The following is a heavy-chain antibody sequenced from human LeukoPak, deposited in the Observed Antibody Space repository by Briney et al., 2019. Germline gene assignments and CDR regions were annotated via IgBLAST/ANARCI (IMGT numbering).Heavy chain of an antibody. CDR1: GFTFRGYG. Sequence: PGRSLRLSCAASGFTFRGYGMHWVRQAPGKGLEWVVIIWYDGSNKYYADSVTGRFTISRDNSKNTLYLQMNSLRAEDTAVYYCARDCHYGSGSYCSDAFDIWGQGTMVTVSS. V-gene: IGHV3-33*01. J-gene: IGHJ3*02. CDR2: IWYDGSNK. CDR3: ARDCHYGSGSYCSDAFDI. D-gene: IGHD3-10*01.